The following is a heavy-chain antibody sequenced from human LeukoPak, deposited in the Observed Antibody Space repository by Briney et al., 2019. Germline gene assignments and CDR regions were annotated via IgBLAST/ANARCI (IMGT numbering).Heavy chain of an antibody. Sequence: SVEVSCKASGGTFSSYAISWVRQAPGQGLEWMGGIIPIFGTANYAQKFQGRATITTDESTSTAYMELSSLRSEDTAVYYCARDLNWNYWGAFDIWGQGTMVTVSS. CDR2: IIPIFGTA. CDR3: ARDLNWNYWGAFDI. J-gene: IGHJ3*02. CDR1: GGTFSSYA. V-gene: IGHV1-69*05. D-gene: IGHD1-7*01.